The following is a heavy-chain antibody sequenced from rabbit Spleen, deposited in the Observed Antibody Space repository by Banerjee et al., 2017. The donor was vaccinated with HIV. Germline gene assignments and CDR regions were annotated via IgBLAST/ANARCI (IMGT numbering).Heavy chain of an antibody. CDR3: ARDSGTSFSSYGMDL. CDR1: GIDFSSSYY. CDR2: IYTGNGKN. J-gene: IGHJ6*01. Sequence: QQQLEESGGGLVKPGGTLTLTCKASGIDFSSSYYMCWVRQAPGKGLEWIAYIYTGNGKNYYASWAKGRFTISKTSSTTVTLQVTSLTAADTATYFCARDSGTSFSSYGMDLWGPGPLVTVS. V-gene: IGHV1S45*01. D-gene: IGHD8-1*01.